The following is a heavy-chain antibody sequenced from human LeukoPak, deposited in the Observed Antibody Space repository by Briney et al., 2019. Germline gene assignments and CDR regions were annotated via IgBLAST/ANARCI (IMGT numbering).Heavy chain of an antibody. CDR3: ARVRYYYYMDV. CDR2: IKEDGSEK. CDR1: GFTFSTYW. V-gene: IGHV3-7*01. Sequence: GGSLRLSCEASGFTFSTYWMGWVRQAPGKGLEWVANIKEDGSEKYYVDSVKGRFTISRDNAKNSLDLQMNSLRAADTAVYYCARVRYYYYMDVWGKGTTVTISS. J-gene: IGHJ6*03.